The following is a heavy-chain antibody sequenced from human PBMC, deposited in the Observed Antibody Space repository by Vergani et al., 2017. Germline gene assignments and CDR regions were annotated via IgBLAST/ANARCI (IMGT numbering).Heavy chain of an antibody. V-gene: IGHV4-30-2*01. CDR3: ARGSSIAARPFNYMDF. CDR2: IYHSGST. D-gene: IGHD6-6*01. Sequence: QLQLQESGSGLVKPSQTLSLTCAVSGGSISSGGYSWSWIRQPPGKGLEWIGYIYHSGSTYYNPSLKSRVTISVDRSKNQFSLKLSSVTAADTAVYYCARGSSIAARPFNYMDFWGKGTTVTVSS. CDR1: GGSISSGGYS. J-gene: IGHJ6*03.